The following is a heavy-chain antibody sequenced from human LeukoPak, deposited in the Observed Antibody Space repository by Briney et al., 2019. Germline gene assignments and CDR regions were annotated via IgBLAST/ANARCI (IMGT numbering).Heavy chain of an antibody. Sequence: SETLSLTCSVSADSISIYYWTWIRQPPGKGLEWIGYIDHTGTTGYNPSLNSRVTISRDTSKNHFSLDLTSVTAADTAVYFCARGRVSSSTYYSTYYYYFYMDVWGKGTTVIVSS. CDR2: IDHTGTT. CDR3: ARGRVSSSTYYSTYYYYFYMDV. CDR1: ADSISIYY. V-gene: IGHV4-59*01. J-gene: IGHJ6*03. D-gene: IGHD4-11*01.